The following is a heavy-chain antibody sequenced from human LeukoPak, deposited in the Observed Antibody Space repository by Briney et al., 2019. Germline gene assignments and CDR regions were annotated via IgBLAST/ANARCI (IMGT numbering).Heavy chain of an antibody. CDR3: AKDFRWLAPGYYFDY. V-gene: IGHV3-30*18. Sequence: GGSLRLSCAASGFTFSSYGMHWVRQAPGKGLEWVAVISYDGSNKYCADSVKGRFTISRDNSKNTLYLQMNSLRAEDTAVYYCAKDFRWLAPGYYFDYWGQGTLVTVSS. J-gene: IGHJ4*02. CDR1: GFTFSSYG. CDR2: ISYDGSNK. D-gene: IGHD6-19*01.